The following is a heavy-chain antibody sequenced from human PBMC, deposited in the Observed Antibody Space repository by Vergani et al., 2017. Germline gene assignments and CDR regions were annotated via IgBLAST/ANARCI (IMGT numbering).Heavy chain of an antibody. CDR1: GGTFSSYA. V-gene: IGHV1-69*01. D-gene: IGHD3-22*01. J-gene: IGHJ1*01. CDR3: ARVNRGSSGYYFAEYFQH. Sequence: QVQLVQSGAEVKKPGSSVKVSCKASGGTFSSYAISWVRQAPGQGLEWMGGIIPIFGTANYAQKFQGRVTITADESTSTAYMELSSLRSEDTAVYYCARVNRGSSGYYFAEYFQHWGQGTLVTVSS. CDR2: IIPIFGTA.